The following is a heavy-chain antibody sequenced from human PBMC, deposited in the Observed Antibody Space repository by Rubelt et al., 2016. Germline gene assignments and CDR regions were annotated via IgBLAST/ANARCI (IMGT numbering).Heavy chain of an antibody. CDR2: GHYSGST. J-gene: IGHJ2*01. D-gene: IGHD1-26*01. CDR1: GASITTHY. V-gene: IGHV4-59*11. Sequence: QVQLQESGPGLVKPSETLSLTCSVSGASITTHYWSWVRQFPGKGLEWLVYGHYSGSTNYNPSLQSRLIMSGDTSKNQFSLKLSSVTAADTAVYYWARDILMVGATLYFERWGRGTLVTVS. CDR3: ARDILMVGATLYFER.